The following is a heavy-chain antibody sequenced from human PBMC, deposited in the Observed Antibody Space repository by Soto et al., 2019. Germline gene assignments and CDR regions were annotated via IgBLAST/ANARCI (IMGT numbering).Heavy chain of an antibody. J-gene: IGHJ3*02. CDR2: ISFDGKKK. V-gene: IGHV3-30*18. Sequence: QVQLVESGGGVVQPGRSLRLSCVGSGFVFSDFGMNWVRQAPGKGLEWVAVISFDGKKKYYADSVKGRFSISRDNSKNTVSRQIDSLGAEDTAVYYCAKNRRMIVAVIDAFDNWGQGTMVTVSS. CDR3: AKNRRMIVAVIDAFDN. CDR1: GFVFSDFG. D-gene: IGHD3-22*01.